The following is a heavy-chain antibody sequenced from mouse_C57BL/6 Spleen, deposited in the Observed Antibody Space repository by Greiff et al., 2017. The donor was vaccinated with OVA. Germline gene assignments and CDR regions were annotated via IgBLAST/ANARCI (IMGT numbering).Heavy chain of an antibody. Sequence: QVQLQQSGAELVRPGTSVKVSCKASGYAFTNYLIEWVKQRPGQGLEWIGVINPGSGGTNYNEKFKGKATLTADKSSSTAYMQLSSLTSEDSAVYFCARSLLTRGGYFDVWGTGTTVTVSS. CDR1: GYAFTNYL. V-gene: IGHV1-54*01. J-gene: IGHJ1*03. CDR3: ARSLLTRGGYFDV. CDR2: INPGSGGT.